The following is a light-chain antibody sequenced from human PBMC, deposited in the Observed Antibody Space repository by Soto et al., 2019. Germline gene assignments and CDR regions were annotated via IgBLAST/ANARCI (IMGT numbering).Light chain of an antibody. CDR3: TSYARDTALV. CDR2: EGS. V-gene: IGLV2-14*01. Sequence: QSVLTQPASVSGSPGQSITISCTGTSSDVGTYHYVSWYQHHPGKAPKLIIYEGSNRPSGVSNRFSGSKSGSTATLTISGLQAEDEADYHCTSYARDTALVFGTGTKVTVL. J-gene: IGLJ1*01. CDR1: SSDVGTYHY.